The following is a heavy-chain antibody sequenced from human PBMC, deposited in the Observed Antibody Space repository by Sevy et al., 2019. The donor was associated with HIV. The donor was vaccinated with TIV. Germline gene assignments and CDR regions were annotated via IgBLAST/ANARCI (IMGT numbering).Heavy chain of an antibody. J-gene: IGHJ4*02. CDR3: ARGGCSGASCQLDY. Sequence: GGSLRLSCGASGFTFRNYAMHWVRRAPGKGLEWAAVISYDGSNKYYADSVKGRFTISRDNSKNTLYLQMNSLRAEDTAVYYCARGGCSGASCQLDYWGQGTLVTVSS. CDR1: GFTFRNYA. CDR2: ISYDGSNK. D-gene: IGHD2-15*01. V-gene: IGHV3-30-3*01.